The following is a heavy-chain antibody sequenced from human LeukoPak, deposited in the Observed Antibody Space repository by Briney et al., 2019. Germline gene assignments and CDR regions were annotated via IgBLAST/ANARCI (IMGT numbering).Heavy chain of an antibody. V-gene: IGHV1-2*02. CDR1: GYTFTGYY. J-gene: IGHJ3*02. D-gene: IGHD2-2*01. CDR2: INPNSGGT. CDR3: ARGKELGYCSSTSCYAGAFDI. Sequence: GASVKVSCKASGYTFTGYYMHWVRQAPGQGLEWMGWINPNSGGTNYAQKFQGRVTMTRDTSISAAYMELSRLRSDDTAVYYCARGKELGYCSSTSCYAGAFDIWGQGTMVTVSS.